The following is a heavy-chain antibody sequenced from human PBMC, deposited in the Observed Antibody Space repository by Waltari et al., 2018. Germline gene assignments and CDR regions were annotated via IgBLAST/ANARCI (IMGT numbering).Heavy chain of an antibody. J-gene: IGHJ4*02. CDR3: ARDAEGRMVRALE. CDR2: IKQDGSEK. CDR1: DFTFSNYA. V-gene: IGHV3-7*01. Sequence: EVQLLESGGGLAQPGGSLRLSCEASDFTFSNYAMSWVRQAPGKGLEWVANIKQDGSEKYYVDSVKGRFTISRDNAKNSLYLQMNSLRAEDTAVYYCARDAEGRMVRALEWGQGTLVTVSS. D-gene: IGHD3-10*01.